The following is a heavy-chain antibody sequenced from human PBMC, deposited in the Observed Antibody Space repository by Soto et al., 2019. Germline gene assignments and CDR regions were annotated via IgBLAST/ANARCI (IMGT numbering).Heavy chain of an antibody. V-gene: IGHV1-46*04. D-gene: IGHD2-15*01. CDR2: INPNGGST. CDR3: ASAGYCSGGTCFHGNCDY. CDR1: GYTFTTYY. Sequence: QVQLVQSGAEVKRPGASVKVSCKASGYTFTTYYMHWVRQAPGQGLEWLGIINPNGGSTTYAQKLQGRVIMPRDTSTSTVYLELSSLRSEFTDVYCCASAGYCSGGTCFHGNCDYWGQGTLVTVSA. J-gene: IGHJ4*02.